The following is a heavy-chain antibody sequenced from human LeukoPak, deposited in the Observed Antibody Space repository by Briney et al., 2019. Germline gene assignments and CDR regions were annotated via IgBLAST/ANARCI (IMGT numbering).Heavy chain of an antibody. CDR3: ARVRYSYSINDWSRTGLGAYPTKYYYYMDV. CDR2: INQSGGT. CDR1: GGSFSDYS. V-gene: IGHV4-34*01. D-gene: IGHD5-18*01. Sequence: SETLSLTCAVYGGSFSDYSWTWIRQPPGKGLEWIGEINQSGGTNHNPSLMSRVIMFVVTSKNQISLMENSVTAADTAVYYCARVRYSYSINDWSRTGLGAYPTKYYYYMDVWGKGTTVTVSS. J-gene: IGHJ6*03.